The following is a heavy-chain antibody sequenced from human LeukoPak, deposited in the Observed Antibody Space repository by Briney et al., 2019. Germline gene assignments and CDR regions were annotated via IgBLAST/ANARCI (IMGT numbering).Heavy chain of an antibody. CDR1: GGSFSGYY. CDR2: INHSGST. D-gene: IGHD3-22*01. Sequence: SETLSLTCAVYGGSFSGYYWNWIRQPPGKGLEWIREINHSGSTNYNPSLKSRVTISVDTSKNQFSLKLSSVTAADTAVYYCARADRQYYYDSSGYLDYWGQGTLVTVSS. J-gene: IGHJ4*02. V-gene: IGHV4-34*01. CDR3: ARADRQYYYDSSGYLDY.